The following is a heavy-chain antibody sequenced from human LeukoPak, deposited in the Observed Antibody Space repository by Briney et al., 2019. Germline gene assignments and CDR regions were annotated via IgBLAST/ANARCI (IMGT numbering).Heavy chain of an antibody. CDR2: IYYSGST. Sequence: SETLSLTCAVYGGSFSSYYWSWIRQPPGKGLEWIGYIYYSGSTNYNPSLKSRVTISVDTSKNQFSLKLSSVTAADTAVYYCARDRGSYGYFDLWGRGTLVTVSS. CDR3: ARDRGSYGYFDL. CDR1: GGSFSSYY. J-gene: IGHJ2*01. D-gene: IGHD1-26*01. V-gene: IGHV4-59*01.